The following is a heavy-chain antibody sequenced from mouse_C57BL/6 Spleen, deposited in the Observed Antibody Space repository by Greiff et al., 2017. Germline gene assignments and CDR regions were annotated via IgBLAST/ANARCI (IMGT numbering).Heavy chain of an antibody. V-gene: IGHV5-9*01. J-gene: IGHJ4*01. CDR1: GFTFSSYT. Sequence: DVKLVESGGGLVKPGGSLKLSCAASGFTFSSYTMSWVRQTPEKRLEWVATISGGGGNTYYPDSVKGRFTISRDNAKNTLYLQMSSLRSEDTALYYCARHNSNLYYYAMDYWGQGTSVTVSS. D-gene: IGHD2-5*01. CDR3: ARHNSNLYYYAMDY. CDR2: ISGGGGNT.